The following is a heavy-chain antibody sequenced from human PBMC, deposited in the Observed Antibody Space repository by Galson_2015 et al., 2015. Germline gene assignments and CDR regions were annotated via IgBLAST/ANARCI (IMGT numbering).Heavy chain of an antibody. Sequence: QSGSAVTKPGESLLICCRGSGPSFTSYWISWVRKMPGKGIERMGSLDTSDSYTNYRPSFKGHVTISADKSISTAYLKWSRLKASDTAMYYCASVGSSSWDYWGQGTLVTVSS. CDR1: GPSFTSYW. CDR3: ASVGSSSWDY. D-gene: IGHD6-13*01. V-gene: IGHV5-10-1*01. J-gene: IGHJ4*02. CDR2: LDTSDSYT.